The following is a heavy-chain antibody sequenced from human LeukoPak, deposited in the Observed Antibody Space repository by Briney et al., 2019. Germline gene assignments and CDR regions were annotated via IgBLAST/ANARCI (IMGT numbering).Heavy chain of an antibody. CDR2: ITGRGDET. V-gene: IGHV3-23*01. Sequence: GGSLRLSCAASGFIFSNYALMWVRQAPGKGLEWVSSITGRGDETFYADSVKGRFSLSRDNSKNMLYLLMYSLGAEDTAIYYCAKGAAAGLVDWFDPWGQGTLVTVSS. D-gene: IGHD6-13*01. CDR3: AKGAAAGLVDWFDP. CDR1: GFIFSNYA. J-gene: IGHJ5*02.